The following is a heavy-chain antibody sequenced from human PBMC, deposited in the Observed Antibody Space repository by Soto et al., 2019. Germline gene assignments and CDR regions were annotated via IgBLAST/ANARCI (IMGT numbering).Heavy chain of an antibody. D-gene: IGHD2-2*03. CDR1: GGTFSSYA. CDR3: ARGYGYCSSTSCYAAANYYYYYGMDV. Sequence: QVQLVQSGAEVKKPGSSVKVSCKASGGTFSSYAISWVRQAPGQGLEWMGGIIPIFGTANYAQKFQGRVTITADESTSTAYMELSSLRSEDTAVHYCARGYGYCSSTSCYAAANYYYYYGMDVWGQGTTVTVSS. J-gene: IGHJ6*02. CDR2: IIPIFGTA. V-gene: IGHV1-69*01.